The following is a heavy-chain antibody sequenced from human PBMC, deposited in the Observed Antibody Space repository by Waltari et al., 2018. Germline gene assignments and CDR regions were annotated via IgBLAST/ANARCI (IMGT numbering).Heavy chain of an antibody. CDR3: ARGGYSGYDWRAGGDY. CDR2: IDSDGSST. V-gene: IGHV3-74*01. J-gene: IGHJ4*02. D-gene: IGHD5-12*01. Sequence: EVKRLRSGEGLVQLGGSLGLSCEASGFPFSTYWLHGFRQGPGKGLVWVSRIDSDGSSTSYADSVKGRFTISRDNAKNTLYLQMNSLRAEDTAVYYCARGGYSGYDWRAGGDYWGQGTLVTVSS. CDR1: GFPFSTYW.